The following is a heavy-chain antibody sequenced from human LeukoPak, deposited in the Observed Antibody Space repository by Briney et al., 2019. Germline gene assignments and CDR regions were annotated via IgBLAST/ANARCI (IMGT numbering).Heavy chain of an antibody. CDR3: SEGYFEPFAH. D-gene: IGHD2/OR15-2a*01. CDR2: LSYTGKT. V-gene: IGHV4-59*02. J-gene: IGHJ4*02. CDR1: GASVSTSL. Sequence: SETLSLTCVVSGASVSTSLLNWIRQLPGKGLEWIGCLSYTGKTDYNPSLTSRVTISLGTSKNQVSLKLRSVTAADTAVYYCSEGYFEPFAHWGQGTLVTVSS.